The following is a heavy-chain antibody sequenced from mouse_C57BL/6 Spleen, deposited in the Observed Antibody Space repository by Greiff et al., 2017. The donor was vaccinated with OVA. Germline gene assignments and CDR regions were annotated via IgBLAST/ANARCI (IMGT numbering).Heavy chain of an antibody. Sequence: VQLQQSGAELVKPGASVKMSCKASGYTFTSYWITWVKQRPGQGLEWIGDIYPGSGSTNYNEKFKSKATLTVDTASSTAYMQLSSLTSEDSAVYYCARWGYGSSYADWGQGTTLTVAS. J-gene: IGHJ2*01. CDR1: GYTFTSYW. CDR2: IYPGSGST. V-gene: IGHV1-55*01. D-gene: IGHD1-1*01. CDR3: ARWGYGSSYAD.